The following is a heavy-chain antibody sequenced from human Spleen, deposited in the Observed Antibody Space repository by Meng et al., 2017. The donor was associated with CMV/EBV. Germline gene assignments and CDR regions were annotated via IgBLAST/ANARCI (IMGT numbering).Heavy chain of an antibody. CDR2: IGSAGDR. Sequence: SCAASGFSFSSHDMHWVRQTPGKGLEWGSSIGSAGDRYYAGSVKGRFTISRENAKNSFSLQMNSLRVGDTAVYYCARQWDYGYNSLDYWGQGTLVTVSS. V-gene: IGHV3-13*01. CDR1: GFSFSSHD. J-gene: IGHJ4*02. D-gene: IGHD3-16*01. CDR3: ARQWDYGYNSLDY.